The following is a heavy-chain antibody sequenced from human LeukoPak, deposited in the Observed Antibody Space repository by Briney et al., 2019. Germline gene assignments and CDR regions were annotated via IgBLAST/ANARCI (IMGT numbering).Heavy chain of an antibody. V-gene: IGHV4-59*08. CDR3: ARRPIYDDAFDI. CDR2: IYYSGST. D-gene: IGHD3-3*01. J-gene: IGHJ3*02. Sequence: PSETLSLTCTVPGGSISSYYWSWIRQPPGKGLEWIGYIYYSGSTNYNPSLKSRVTISVDTSKNQFSLKLSSVTAADTAVYYCARRPIYDDAFDIWGQGTMVTVSS. CDR1: GGSISSYY.